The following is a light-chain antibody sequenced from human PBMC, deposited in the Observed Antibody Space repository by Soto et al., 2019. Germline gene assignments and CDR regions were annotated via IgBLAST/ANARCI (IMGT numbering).Light chain of an antibody. CDR3: QQYGNSHYP. V-gene: IGKV3-20*01. CDR1: QSVGSSY. CDR2: GAS. J-gene: IGKJ2*01. Sequence: EIVLTQSPGTLSLSPGERATLSCRASQSVGSSYLAWYQQKAGQAPRLLIYGASRRATGIPDRFSGSGSGTDFTLTISRVEPEDLEVYYCQQYGNSHYPFGQGTNVEVK.